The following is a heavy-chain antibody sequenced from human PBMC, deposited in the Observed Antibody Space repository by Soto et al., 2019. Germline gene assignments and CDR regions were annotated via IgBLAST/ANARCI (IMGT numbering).Heavy chain of an antibody. D-gene: IGHD1-1*01. J-gene: IGHJ4*02. Sequence: QVQLQQWGAGLLKPSETLSLTCAVYGGSFSGYYWSWIRQPPGKGLEWIGEINHSGSTNYNPSLKSRVTISVDTSKNQFSLKLSSVTAADTAVYYCARGQDILEPLDYWGQGTLVTVSS. CDR2: INHSGST. CDR3: ARGQDILEPLDY. V-gene: IGHV4-34*01. CDR1: GGSFSGYY.